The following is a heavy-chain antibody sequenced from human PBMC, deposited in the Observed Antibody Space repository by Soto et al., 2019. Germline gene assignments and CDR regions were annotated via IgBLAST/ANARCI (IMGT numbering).Heavy chain of an antibody. CDR2: IYHSGST. Sequence: QVQLQESGPGLVKPSGTLSLTCAVSGGSITSSTWWGWSRHPPGKGLEWIGEIYHSGSTNYNPSLKSRVTISVDKSKNQFSLKLSSVTAADTAVYYCAGSIYSSGWGYWGQGTLVTVSS. V-gene: IGHV4-4*02. D-gene: IGHD6-19*01. J-gene: IGHJ4*02. CDR3: AGSIYSSGWGY. CDR1: GGSITSSTW.